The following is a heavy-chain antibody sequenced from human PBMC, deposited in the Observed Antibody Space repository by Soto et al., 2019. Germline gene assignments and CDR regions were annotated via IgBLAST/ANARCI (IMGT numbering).Heavy chain of an antibody. V-gene: IGHV4-31*03. CDR2: IYYSGST. CDR1: GGSISSGGYY. CDR3: ARAAISYGSADY. J-gene: IGHJ4*02. Sequence: QVQLQESGPGLVKPSQTLSLTCTVSGGSISSGGYYWSWIRQHPGKGLEWIGYIYYSGSTYYNPSFKSRVTISVDTSKNQFSRKLSSVTAAETAVYYCARAAISYGSADYWGQGTLFTVSS. D-gene: IGHD3-10*01.